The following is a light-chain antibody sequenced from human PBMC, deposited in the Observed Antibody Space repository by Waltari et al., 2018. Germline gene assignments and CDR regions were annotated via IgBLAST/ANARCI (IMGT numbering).Light chain of an antibody. CDR1: QGISTW. CDR2: MAS. V-gene: IGKV1-5*03. CDR3: HQYVASPPT. Sequence: DIQMTQSPSTLSASVGDRVTITCRASQGISTWLAWSQQKPGKAPKLLIYMASNLEGGVPSRFSGSGSGTEFTLTSSILQPDDFATYYCHQYVASPPTFGQGTKVEIK. J-gene: IGKJ1*01.